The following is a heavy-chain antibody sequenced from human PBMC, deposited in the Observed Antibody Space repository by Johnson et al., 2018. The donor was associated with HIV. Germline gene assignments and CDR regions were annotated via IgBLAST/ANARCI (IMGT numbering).Heavy chain of an antibody. CDR2: ISYDGSNK. CDR3: ARRDSGSLSFDL. V-gene: IGHV3-30*04. CDR1: GFTFSSYA. J-gene: IGHJ3*01. Sequence: QVQLVESGGGVVQPGRSLRLSCAASGFTFSSYAMHWVRQAPGQGLEWVAVISYDGSNKYYADSVKGRFTISRDNSTNTLYLQMNSLRAEDTALYYCARRDSGSLSFDLWGQGTMVTVSS. D-gene: IGHD1-26*01.